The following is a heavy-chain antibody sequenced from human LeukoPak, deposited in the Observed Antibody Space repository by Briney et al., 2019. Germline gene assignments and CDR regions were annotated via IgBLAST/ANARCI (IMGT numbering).Heavy chain of an antibody. Sequence: GGSLRLSCAASGFTFSNAWMSWVRQAPGKGLEWVGRIKSKTDGGTTDYAAPVKGRFTISRDDSKTTLYLQMNSLKTEDTAVYYCTTDPCGDSYYYYYMDVWGKGTTVTVSS. CDR2: IKSKTDGGTT. CDR1: GFTFSNAW. J-gene: IGHJ6*03. D-gene: IGHD4-17*01. CDR3: TTDPCGDSYYYYYMDV. V-gene: IGHV3-15*01.